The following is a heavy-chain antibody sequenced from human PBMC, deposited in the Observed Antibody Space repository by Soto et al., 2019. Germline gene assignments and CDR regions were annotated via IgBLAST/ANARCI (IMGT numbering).Heavy chain of an antibody. CDR2: IYYSGST. V-gene: IGHV4-39*01. D-gene: IGHD6-19*01. Sequence: SETLSLTCTVSGGSISSSIYYWGWIRHPPGKGLEWIGSIYYSGSTYYNPSLKSRVTISVDTSKNQFSLKLSSVTAADTAVYYCARHFSGPYSSGWYLHYYYGMDVWGQGTTVTVSS. CDR3: ARHFSGPYSSGWYLHYYYGMDV. J-gene: IGHJ6*02. CDR1: GGSISSSIYY.